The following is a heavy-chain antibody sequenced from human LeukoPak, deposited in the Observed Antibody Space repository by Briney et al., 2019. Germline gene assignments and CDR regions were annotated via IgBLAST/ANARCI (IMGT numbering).Heavy chain of an antibody. V-gene: IGHV4-59*01. J-gene: IGHJ4*02. CDR1: GGSMSSYY. Sequence: KPSETLSLTCTVSGGSMSSYYWSWIRQPPGKGLEWIGYIYYSGSTNYNPSLKSRVTISVDTSKNQFSLKLSSVTAADTAVYYCARARYSYALNFDYWGQGTLVTVSS. CDR2: IYYSGST. D-gene: IGHD5-18*01. CDR3: ARARYSYALNFDY.